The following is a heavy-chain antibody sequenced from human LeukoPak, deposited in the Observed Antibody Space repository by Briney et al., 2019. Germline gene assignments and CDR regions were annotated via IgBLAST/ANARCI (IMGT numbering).Heavy chain of an antibody. Sequence: SQSPSLTRTVFGASIISYTWGWVCQRPGKGPGRSGDIYYSGSTNYNPSLKSRVTISVDTSKNQFSLKLSSVTAADTAVYYCARSRISSLGATTAFDIWGQGTMVTVSS. V-gene: IGHV4-59*08. CDR2: IYYSGST. CDR3: ARSRISSLGATTAFDI. D-gene: IGHD1-26*01. CDR1: GASIISYT. J-gene: IGHJ3*02.